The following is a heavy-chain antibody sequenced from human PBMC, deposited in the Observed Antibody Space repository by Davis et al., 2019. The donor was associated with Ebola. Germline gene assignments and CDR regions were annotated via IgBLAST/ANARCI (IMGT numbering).Heavy chain of an antibody. D-gene: IGHD6-6*01. CDR2: IYYSGST. V-gene: IGHV4-59*12. CDR3: ARAQRYSSSSRFNY. Sequence: SDTLSLTCTVSGCSISSYYWSWIRQPPGKGLEWIGYIYYSGSTNYNPSLKSRVTISVDTYKNQFSLKLSSVTAADTAVYYCARAQRYSSSSRFNYWGPGALVTVSS. J-gene: IGHJ4*02. CDR1: GCSISSYY.